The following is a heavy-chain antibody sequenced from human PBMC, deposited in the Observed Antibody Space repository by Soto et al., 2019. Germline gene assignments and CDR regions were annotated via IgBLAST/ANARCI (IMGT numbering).Heavy chain of an antibody. CDR1: RFAFSSYA. CDR3: AKGTTVTPWRYLDL. V-gene: IGHV3-30*18. Sequence: QEQLVESGGGVVQPGKSLRLSCAASRFAFSSYAMHWVRQAPGKGLEWLAVISYDGGYENYADSVKGRFTVSRDTSKNSLWLQINSLRTEDTALYYCAKGTTVTPWRYLDLWGQGTLVTVSS. CDR2: ISYDGGYE. D-gene: IGHD4-17*01. J-gene: IGHJ2*01.